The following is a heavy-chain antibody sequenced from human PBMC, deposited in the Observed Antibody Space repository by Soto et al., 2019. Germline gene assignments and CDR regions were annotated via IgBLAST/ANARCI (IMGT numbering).Heavy chain of an antibody. D-gene: IGHD2-2*02. CDR2: IIPILGIA. V-gene: IGHV1-69*02. CDR3: AMEYSNSTRCYREY. J-gene: IGHJ4*01. CDR1: GGTFSSYT. Sequence: QVQLVQSGAEVKKPGSSVKVSCKASGGTFSSYTISWVRQAPGQGLEWMGRIIPILGIANYAQKFQGRVTITADKSTSTADMELSRLRAEDTAVYYCAMEYSNSTRCYREYWCHGTLVTVSS.